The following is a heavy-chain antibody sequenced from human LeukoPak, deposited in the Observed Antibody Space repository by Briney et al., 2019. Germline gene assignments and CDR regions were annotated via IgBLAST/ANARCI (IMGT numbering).Heavy chain of an antibody. CDR3: ARDVGGYYYDYAMDV. CDR2: INPTGGST. Sequence: ASVKVSCKASGYTLIDHYMHWVRQAPGQGLEWMGIINPTGGSTRYAQKFQGRVTMTRDSSTSTVYMEVSSLRSEDTAVYYCARDVGGYYYDYAMDVWRQGTTVTVSS. CDR1: GYTLIDHY. J-gene: IGHJ6*02. V-gene: IGHV1-46*01.